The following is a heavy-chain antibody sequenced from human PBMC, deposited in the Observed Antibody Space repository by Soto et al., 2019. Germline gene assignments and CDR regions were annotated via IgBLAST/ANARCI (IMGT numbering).Heavy chain of an antibody. CDR3: ARGDIGPYYGSGSPPGY. Sequence: GASVKVSCKASGYTFTSYGISWVRQAPGQGLEWMGWISAYNGNTNYAQKLQGRATMTTDTSTSTAYMELRSLRSDDTAVYYCARGDIGPYYGSGSPPGYWGQGTLVTVSS. CDR2: ISAYNGNT. V-gene: IGHV1-18*01. CDR1: GYTFTSYG. J-gene: IGHJ4*02. D-gene: IGHD3-10*01.